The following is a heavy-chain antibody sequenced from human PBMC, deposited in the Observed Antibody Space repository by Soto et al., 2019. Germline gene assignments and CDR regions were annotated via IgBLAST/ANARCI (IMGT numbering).Heavy chain of an antibody. CDR1: GFTFSSYS. CDR2: ISSSSSYI. J-gene: IGHJ6*02. Sequence: EVQLVESGGGLVKPGGSLRLSCAASGFTFSSYSMNWVRQAPGKGLEWVSSISSSSSYIYYADSVKGRFTISRDNAKNSLYLQMNSLSAGDTAVYYCARGSWNDDPRNYYYYYGMDGWGQGNKVTVSS. CDR3: ARGSWNDDPRNYYYYYGMDG. V-gene: IGHV3-21*01. D-gene: IGHD1-1*01.